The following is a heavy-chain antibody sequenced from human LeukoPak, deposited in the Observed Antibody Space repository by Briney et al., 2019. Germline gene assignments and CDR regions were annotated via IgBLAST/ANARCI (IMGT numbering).Heavy chain of an antibody. J-gene: IGHJ4*02. CDR3: ARHNNGYTY. Sequence: PGGSLRLPCAASGFSISTYYMSWVRQAPGKGLEWVANIKQDGSEKYYGDSVKGRFTISRDNAKNSLYLQMNSLRVDDTAMYYCARHNNGYTYWGQGTLVTVPS. V-gene: IGHV3-7*03. D-gene: IGHD5-24*01. CDR1: GFSISTYY. CDR2: IKQDGSEK.